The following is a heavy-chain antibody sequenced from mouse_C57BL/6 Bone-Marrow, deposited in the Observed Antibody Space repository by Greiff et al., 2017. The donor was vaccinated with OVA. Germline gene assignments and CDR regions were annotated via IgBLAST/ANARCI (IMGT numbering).Heavy chain of an antibody. CDR3: ARSSHYYGLYWYFDV. J-gene: IGHJ1*03. CDR2: IYPRSGNT. CDR1: GYTFTSYG. V-gene: IGHV1-81*01. Sequence: QVQLQQSGAELARPGASVKLSCKASGYTFTSYGISWVKQRTGQGLEWIGEIYPRSGNTYYNEKFKGKATLTADKSSSTAYMELRSLTSEDSAVYFCARSSHYYGLYWYFDVWGTGTTVTVSS. D-gene: IGHD1-2*01.